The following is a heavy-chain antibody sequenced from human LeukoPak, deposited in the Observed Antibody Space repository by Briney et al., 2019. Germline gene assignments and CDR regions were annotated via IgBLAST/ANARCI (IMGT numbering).Heavy chain of an antibody. CDR2: IYYSGST. V-gene: IGHV4-39*01. J-gene: IGHJ6*02. CDR3: ARGPFRYYYYYGMDV. D-gene: IGHD3-3*02. CDR1: GGSISSSSYY. Sequence: SETLSLTCTVSGGSISSSSYYWGWIRQPPGKGLEWIGGIYYSGSTYYNPSLKSRVTISVDTSKNQFSLQLNSVTPEDTAVYYCARGPFRYYYYYGMDVWGQGTTVTVSS.